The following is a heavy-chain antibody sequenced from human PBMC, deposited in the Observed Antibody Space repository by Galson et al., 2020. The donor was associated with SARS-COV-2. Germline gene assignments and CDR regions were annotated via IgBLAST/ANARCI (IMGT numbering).Heavy chain of an antibody. CDR3: ASLPVPTQYSSSSGFDY. CDR2: ISSSSSYI. CDR1: GFTFSSYS. Sequence: TGGSLRLSCAASGFTFSSYSMNWVRQAPGKGLEWVSSISSSSSYIYYADSVKGRITISRDNAKNSLYLQMNSLRAEDTAVYYCASLPVPTQYSSSSGFDYWGQGTLVTVSS. V-gene: IGHV3-21*01. D-gene: IGHD6-6*01. J-gene: IGHJ4*02.